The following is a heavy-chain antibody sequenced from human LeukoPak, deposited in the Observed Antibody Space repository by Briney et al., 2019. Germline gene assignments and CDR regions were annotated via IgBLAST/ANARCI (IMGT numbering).Heavy chain of an antibody. CDR3: ARASTGYYNRYFDY. J-gene: IGHJ4*02. CDR1: GGSFSGFY. Sequence: SETLSLTCGVSGGSFSGFYWSWIRQPPGKGLEWIGEINHSGSTNYNPSLKSRVSMSVKTSRNQVSLRLSSVTAADTAVYYCARASTGYYNRYFDYWGQGTPVTVSS. D-gene: IGHD3-9*01. V-gene: IGHV4-34*01. CDR2: INHSGST.